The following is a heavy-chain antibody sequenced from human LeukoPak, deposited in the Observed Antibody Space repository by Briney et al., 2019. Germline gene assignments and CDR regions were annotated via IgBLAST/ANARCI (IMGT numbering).Heavy chain of an antibody. V-gene: IGHV3-21*01. J-gene: IGHJ1*01. CDR2: ISSSSSYI. CDR3: ASLGKYDFWSGYYYLEYSQH. Sequence: PGGSLRLSCAASGFTFSSYSMNWVRQAPGKGLEWVSSISSSSSYIYYADSVKGRFTISRDNAKNSLYLQMNSLRAEDTAVYYCASLGKYDFWSGYYYLEYSQHWGQGTLVTVSS. D-gene: IGHD3-3*01. CDR1: GFTFSSYS.